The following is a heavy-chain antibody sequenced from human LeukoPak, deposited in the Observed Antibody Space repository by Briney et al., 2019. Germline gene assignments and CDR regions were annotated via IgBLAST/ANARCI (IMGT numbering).Heavy chain of an antibody. Sequence: GGSLRLSCAASGFAFSTYAMSWVRQAPGKGLEWVSVISDNSGTRYYADSVKGRFTISRDNSKNTVDLQMNSLRAEDTAVYYCARDSYYDSSLRWFDPWGQGTLVTVSS. D-gene: IGHD3-22*01. CDR3: ARDSYYDSSLRWFDP. V-gene: IGHV3-23*01. CDR2: ISDNSGTR. CDR1: GFAFSTYA. J-gene: IGHJ5*02.